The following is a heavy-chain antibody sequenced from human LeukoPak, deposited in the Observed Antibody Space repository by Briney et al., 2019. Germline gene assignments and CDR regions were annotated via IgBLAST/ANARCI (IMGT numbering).Heavy chain of an antibody. V-gene: IGHV1-18*01. CDR2: ISPYTGDT. Sequence: ASAKVSCKASGYTFTAYGISWLRQAPGQRPEWLAWISPYTGDTKYAEALGGRLTVTRDTSTTTVFMQLRSLRSDDTALYFCGRDQGSRHYPRYFDLWGRGTLVTVAS. CDR1: GYTFTAYG. D-gene: IGHD3-3*01. J-gene: IGHJ2*01. CDR3: GRDQGSRHYPRYFDL.